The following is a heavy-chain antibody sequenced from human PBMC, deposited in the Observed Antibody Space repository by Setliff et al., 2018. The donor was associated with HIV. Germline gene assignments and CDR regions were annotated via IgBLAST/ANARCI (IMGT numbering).Heavy chain of an antibody. Sequence: LSLTCTVSGGSISSGSYYWSWIRQPAGKGLEWIGRIYASGSTNYNPSLKSRVTTSVDTSKNQFSLKLGSVTAADTAMYYCARATYYYDSSGYYYKSYYFDYWGQGTLVTVSS. D-gene: IGHD3-22*01. CDR2: IYASGST. V-gene: IGHV4-61*02. CDR3: ARATYYYDSSGYYYKSYYFDY. J-gene: IGHJ4*02. CDR1: GGSISSGSYY.